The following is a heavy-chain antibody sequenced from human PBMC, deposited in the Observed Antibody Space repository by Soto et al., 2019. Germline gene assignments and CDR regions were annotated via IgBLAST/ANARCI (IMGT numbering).Heavy chain of an antibody. Sequence: ASFKVSFNASGCTFNIYFIIWVRQAPGQGLEWMGWISPYNDNKKYAQNFQGRVTMTTDTFTSTAYMELRSLRSDDTAVYYCARELSALGTIDFWGQGTLVTVSS. CDR3: ARELSALGTIDF. D-gene: IGHD1-7*01. J-gene: IGHJ4*02. V-gene: IGHV1-18*01. CDR2: ISPYNDNK. CDR1: GCTFNIYF.